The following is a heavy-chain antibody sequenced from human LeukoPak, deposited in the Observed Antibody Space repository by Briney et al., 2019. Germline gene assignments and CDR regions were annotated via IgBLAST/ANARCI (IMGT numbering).Heavy chain of an antibody. D-gene: IGHD4-17*01. CDR3: AKAKYYGDSHFDY. CDR2: ISSSSSYI. Sequence: GGSLRLSCAASGFTFSSYSMNWVRQAPGKWLEWVSSISSSSSYIYYADSVKGRFTISRDNSKNTLYLQMNSLRAEDTAVYYCAKAKYYGDSHFDYWGQGTLVTVSS. CDR1: GFTFSSYS. V-gene: IGHV3-21*04. J-gene: IGHJ4*02.